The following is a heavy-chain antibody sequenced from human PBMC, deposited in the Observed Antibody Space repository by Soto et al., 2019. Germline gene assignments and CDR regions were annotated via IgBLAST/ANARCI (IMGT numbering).Heavy chain of an antibody. CDR1: GGYISSYY. J-gene: IGHJ5*02. V-gene: IGHV4-59*01. D-gene: IGHD6-19*01. CDR2: IYYSGST. Sequence: SQTLSLTCTVSGGYISSYYWSWIRQPPGKGLEWIGYIYYSGSTNYNPSLKSRVTISVDTSKNQFSLKLSSVTAADTAVYYCARDLPGYSSGRSRGHWFDPWGQGTLVTVS. CDR3: ARDLPGYSSGRSRGHWFDP.